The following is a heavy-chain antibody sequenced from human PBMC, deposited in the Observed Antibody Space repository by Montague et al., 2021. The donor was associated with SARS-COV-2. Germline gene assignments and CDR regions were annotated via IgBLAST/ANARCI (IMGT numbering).Heavy chain of an antibody. CDR2: INHGGST. J-gene: IGHJ6*03. V-gene: IGHV4-34*01. D-gene: IGHD3-10*01. CDR3: ARLGDGVVPSPILGVGPYYSYDYMDV. CDR1: GGSFSTYS. Sequence: SETLSLTCAVHGGSFSTYSWNWIRQPPGKGLEWIGEINHGGSTNYNPSLKSRVTISADTSKNQFSLKLTSVAAADTAVYYCARLGDGVVPSPILGVGPYYSYDYMDVWGKGTTVTVSS.